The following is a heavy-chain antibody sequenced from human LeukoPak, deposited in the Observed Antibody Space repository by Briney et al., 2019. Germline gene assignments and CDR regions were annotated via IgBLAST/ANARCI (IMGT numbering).Heavy chain of an antibody. J-gene: IGHJ4*02. CDR2: ISGNNGNT. Sequence: ASVKVSCKASGYTFTSYGISWVRQAPGQGLEWMGWISGNNGNTNYAQKFQGRVTMTTDTSTSTAYMEMRSLRSDDTAVYYCARDVNYYDSSGYYPGGYWGQGTLVTVSS. V-gene: IGHV1-18*01. CDR3: ARDVNYYDSSGYYPGGY. CDR1: GYTFTSYG. D-gene: IGHD3-22*01.